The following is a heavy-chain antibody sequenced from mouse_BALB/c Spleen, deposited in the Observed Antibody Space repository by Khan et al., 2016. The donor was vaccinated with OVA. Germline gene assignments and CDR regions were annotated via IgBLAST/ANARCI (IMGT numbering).Heavy chain of an antibody. V-gene: IGHV1-69*02. J-gene: IGHJ3*01. CDR1: GYTFTNYW. CDR2: VYPSDSYT. D-gene: IGHD1-1*02. Sequence: VQLQQSGAELVRPGASVKLSCKASGYTFTNYWINWVKQRPGQGLEWIGNVYPSDSYTNYNQKLKDKATLTVDKSSSTAYMQLSSPTSDDSAVYYCTREVVDGSSFAYWGQGTLVTVSA. CDR3: TREVVDGSSFAY.